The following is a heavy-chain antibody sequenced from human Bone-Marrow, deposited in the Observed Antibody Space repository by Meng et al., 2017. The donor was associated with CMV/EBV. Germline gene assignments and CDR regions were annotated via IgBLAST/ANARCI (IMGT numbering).Heavy chain of an antibody. Sequence: GSLRLSCTVSGGSISSSSYYWGWIRQPPGKGLEWIGSIYYSGSTYYNPSLKSRATISVDTSKNQFSLKLSSVTAADTAVYYCARKIEMATISGYFDYWGQGTLVTVSS. J-gene: IGHJ4*02. CDR2: IYYSGST. CDR3: ARKIEMATISGYFDY. D-gene: IGHD5-24*01. V-gene: IGHV4-39*07. CDR1: GGSISSSSYY.